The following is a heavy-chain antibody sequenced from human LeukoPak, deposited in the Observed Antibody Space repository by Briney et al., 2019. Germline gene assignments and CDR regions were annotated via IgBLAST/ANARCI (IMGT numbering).Heavy chain of an antibody. Sequence: GESLRLSCAASGFSFSSHAMNWVRQAPGKGLEWVSAISGSGSGTDYADSVKGRFTISRDNSKNTVYLQMNSLRAEDSAVYYCAKDIRGYNRPVDYWGQGTLVTVSS. D-gene: IGHD3-10*01. CDR2: ISGSGSGT. CDR3: AKDIRGYNRPVDY. CDR1: GFSFSSHA. J-gene: IGHJ4*02. V-gene: IGHV3-23*01.